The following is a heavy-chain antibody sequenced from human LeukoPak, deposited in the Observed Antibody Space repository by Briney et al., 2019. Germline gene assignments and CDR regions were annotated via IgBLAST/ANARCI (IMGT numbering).Heavy chain of an antibody. J-gene: IGHJ6*03. CDR3: ARGGSGSYYAIYYMDV. D-gene: IGHD3-10*01. V-gene: IGHV4-31*03. Sequence: PSQTLSLTCTVSGGPISSGGYYWGWIRQHPGKGLEWIGYIYYSGSTYYNPSLKSRVTISVDTSKNQFSLKLSSVTAADTAVYYCARGGSGSYYAIYYMDVWGKGTTVTVSS. CDR2: IYYSGST. CDR1: GGPISSGGYY.